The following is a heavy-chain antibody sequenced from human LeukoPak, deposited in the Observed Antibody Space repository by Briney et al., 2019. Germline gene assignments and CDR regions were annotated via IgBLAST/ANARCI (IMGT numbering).Heavy chain of an antibody. CDR3: ARRRSTIAAAAVDWYFDL. Sequence: SETLSLTCAVYGGSFSGYYWSWIRQPPGKGLEWIGEINHSGSTNYNPSLKSRVTISVDTSKNQFSLKLSSVTAADTAVYYCARRRSTIAAAAVDWYFDLWGRGTLVTVSS. CDR2: INHSGST. CDR1: GGSFSGYY. V-gene: IGHV4-34*01. J-gene: IGHJ2*01. D-gene: IGHD6-13*01.